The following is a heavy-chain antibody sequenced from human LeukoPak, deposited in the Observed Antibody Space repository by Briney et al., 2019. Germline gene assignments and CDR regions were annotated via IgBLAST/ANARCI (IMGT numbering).Heavy chain of an antibody. CDR1: GFTLSNYW. Sequence: GGSLRLSCAASGFTLSNYWMSSVRQAPGQGLEWVSRTRPDGSVTTYADSVQGRVSISIDIARNTLYLQKNTLRAEDTAVYYCARDLRASDHWGQGTLVTVSS. CDR2: TRPDGSVT. CDR3: ARDLRASDH. J-gene: IGHJ4*02. V-gene: IGHV3-74*01.